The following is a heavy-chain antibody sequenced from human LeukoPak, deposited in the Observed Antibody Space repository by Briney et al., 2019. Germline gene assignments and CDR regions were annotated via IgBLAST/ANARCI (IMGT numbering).Heavy chain of an antibody. CDR1: GGSISSGSYY. J-gene: IGHJ4*02. Sequence: PSQTLSLTCTVSGGSISSGSYYWSWIRQPAGKGLEWIGRIYTSGSTNYNPSLKSRVTISVDTPKNQFSLKLSSVTAADTAVYYCARGRSSITMIVVVPRALDYWGQGTLVTVSS. D-gene: IGHD3-22*01. V-gene: IGHV4-61*02. CDR2: IYTSGST. CDR3: ARGRSSITMIVVVPRALDY.